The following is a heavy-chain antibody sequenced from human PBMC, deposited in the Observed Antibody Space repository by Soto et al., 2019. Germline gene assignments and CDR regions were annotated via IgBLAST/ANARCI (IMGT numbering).Heavy chain of an antibody. J-gene: IGHJ4*02. CDR2: IYYSGST. V-gene: IGHV4-61*01. CDR3: ARGNTIFGVVNKHYFDY. Sequence: SETLSLTCTVSGVSVSSGSYYWSWIRQPPGKGLEWIGYIYYSGSTNYNPSLKSRVTISVDTSKNQFSLKLSSVTAADTAVYYCARGNTIFGVVNKHYFDYWGQGTLVTVSS. CDR1: GVSVSSGSYY. D-gene: IGHD3-3*01.